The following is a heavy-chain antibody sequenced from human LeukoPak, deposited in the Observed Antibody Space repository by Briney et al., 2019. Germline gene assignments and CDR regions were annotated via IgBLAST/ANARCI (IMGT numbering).Heavy chain of an antibody. CDR1: GGTFSSYA. CDR2: INPNSGGT. J-gene: IGHJ3*02. CDR3: ARVASITMIVVVIQKDAFDI. D-gene: IGHD3-22*01. V-gene: IGHV1-2*02. Sequence: GASVKVSCKASGGTFSSYAISWVRQAPGQGLEWMGWINPNSGGTNYAQKFQGRVTMTRDTSISTTYMELSRLRSDDTAVYYCARVASITMIVVVIQKDAFDIWGQGTMVTVSS.